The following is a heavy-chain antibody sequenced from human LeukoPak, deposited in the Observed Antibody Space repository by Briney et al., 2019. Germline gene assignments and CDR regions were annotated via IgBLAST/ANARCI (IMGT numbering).Heavy chain of an antibody. V-gene: IGHV3-48*03. J-gene: IGHJ4*02. Sequence: GGSLRLSCAASGFTFSNYEMNWVRQAPGRGLEWISYISVSGDTVYYTDSVKGRFTVSRDNAQNSLSLQMNRLRVEDTGVYYCARALWFGTTFDYWGQGTLVTVSS. CDR3: ARALWFGTTFDY. CDR2: ISVSGDTV. D-gene: IGHD3-10*01. CDR1: GFTFSNYE.